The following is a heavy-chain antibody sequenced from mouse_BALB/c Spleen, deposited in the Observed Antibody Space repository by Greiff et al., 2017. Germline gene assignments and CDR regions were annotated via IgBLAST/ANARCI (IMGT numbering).Heavy chain of an antibody. CDR1: GFTFSSYG. Sequence: EVKLVESGGDLVKPGGSLKLSCAASGFTFSSYGMSWVRQTPDKRLEWVATISSGGSYTYYPDSVKGRFTISRDNAKNTLYLQMSSLKSEDTAMYYCAGDVFHWGQGTLVTVSA. CDR3: AGDVFH. J-gene: IGHJ3*01. CDR2: ISSGGSYT. V-gene: IGHV5-6*01.